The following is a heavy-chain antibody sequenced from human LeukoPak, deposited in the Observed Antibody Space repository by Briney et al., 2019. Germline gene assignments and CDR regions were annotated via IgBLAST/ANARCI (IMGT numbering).Heavy chain of an antibody. V-gene: IGHV3-30*02. J-gene: IGHJ4*02. CDR1: GFTFSTYG. Sequence: GGSLRLSCAASGFTFSTYGLHWVRQAPGKGLEWVAFIRYDGTEQYYTDAVKGRFTIPRDNSKNTLYLQMNSLRAEDTAVYYCAKDQGFDWAVAGNPYDYWGQGTLVTVSS. D-gene: IGHD6-19*01. CDR3: AKDQGFDWAVAGNPYDY. CDR2: IRYDGTEQ.